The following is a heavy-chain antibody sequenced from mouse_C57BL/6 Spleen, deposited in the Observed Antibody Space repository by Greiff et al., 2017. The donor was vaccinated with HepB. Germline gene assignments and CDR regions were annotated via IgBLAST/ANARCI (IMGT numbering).Heavy chain of an antibody. CDR1: GYAFSSSW. V-gene: IGHV1-82*01. CDR2: IYPGDGDT. D-gene: IGHD4-1*01. J-gene: IGHJ2*01. CDR3: ATGTREDYFDY. Sequence: VQLQQSGPELVKPGASVKISCKASGYAFSSSWMNWVKQRPGKGLEWIGRIYPGDGDTNYNGKFKDKATLTADKSSSTAYMQLSSLTSEDSAVYFCATGTREDYFDYWGQGTTLTVSS.